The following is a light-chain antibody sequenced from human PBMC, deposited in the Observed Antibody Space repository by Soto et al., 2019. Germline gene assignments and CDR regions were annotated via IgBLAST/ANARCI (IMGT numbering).Light chain of an antibody. Sequence: QSALTQPASVSGSPRQSITISCTGTNRDVGGYNLVSWYQQHPGKAPKLIIYERAKRPSGISSRFSGSKSRNTASLTISGLQAEDEADYYCCSYAGGSTFVFGTGTKLTVL. CDR2: ERA. J-gene: IGLJ1*01. CDR3: CSYAGGSTFV. V-gene: IGLV2-23*01. CDR1: NRDVGGYNL.